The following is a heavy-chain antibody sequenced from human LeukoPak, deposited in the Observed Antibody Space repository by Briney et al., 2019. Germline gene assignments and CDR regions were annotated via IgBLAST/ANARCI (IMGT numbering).Heavy chain of an antibody. Sequence: GGSLRLSCAASGLTLSSDWVHWVRQAPGKGLVWVSRINSDGSSTSYADSVKGRFTISRDNAKNTLYLQMNSLRAEDTAVYYCASPFSDYYDSSGYFDYWGQGTLVTVSS. V-gene: IGHV3-74*01. D-gene: IGHD3-22*01. J-gene: IGHJ4*02. CDR3: ASPFSDYYDSSGYFDY. CDR1: GLTLSSDW. CDR2: INSDGSST.